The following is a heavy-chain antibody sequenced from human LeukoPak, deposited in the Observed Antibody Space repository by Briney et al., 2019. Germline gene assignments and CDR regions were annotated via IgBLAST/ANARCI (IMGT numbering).Heavy chain of an antibody. D-gene: IGHD6-13*01. Sequence: SETLSLTCIVSGGSISSSSYYWGWIRQPPGKGLEWIGSIYYGGSTYYNPSLKSRVTISVDTSKNQFSLKLSSVTAADTAVYYCASLGQLGYWGQGTLVTVSS. V-gene: IGHV4-39*01. CDR1: GGSISSSSYY. CDR3: ASLGQLGY. J-gene: IGHJ4*02. CDR2: IYYGGST.